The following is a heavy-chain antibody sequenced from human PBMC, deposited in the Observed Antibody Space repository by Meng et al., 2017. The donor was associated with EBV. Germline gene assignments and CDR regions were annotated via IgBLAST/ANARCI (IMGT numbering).Heavy chain of an antibody. CDR2: INPNSGGT. V-gene: IGHV1-2*04. CDR1: GYTFTGYY. D-gene: IGHD3-10*01. CDR3: ARDRALEYSHYGVRDY. J-gene: IGHJ4*02. Sequence: QVQLVQSGAEVKKPGASVKVSCKASGYTFTGYYMHWVRQAPGQGLEWMGWINPNSGGTNYAQKFQGWVTMTRDTSISTAYMELSRLRSDDTAVYYCARDRALEYSHYGVRDYWGQGTLVTVSS.